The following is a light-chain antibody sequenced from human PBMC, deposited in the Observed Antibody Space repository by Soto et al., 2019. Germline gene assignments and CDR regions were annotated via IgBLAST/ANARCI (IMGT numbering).Light chain of an antibody. CDR1: QDSEDD. CDR3: LHDYNYPRK. V-gene: IGKV1-6*01. J-gene: IGKJ1*01. Sequence: AIQMTQSPSSLSASVGDTVTITCRASQDSEDDLGWYQQKPGKAPKLLVYATSSLQSGVPSRFSASGSGTDSSLSSRSLQPEDSATDYCLHDYNYPRKFGQATKVDIK. CDR2: ATS.